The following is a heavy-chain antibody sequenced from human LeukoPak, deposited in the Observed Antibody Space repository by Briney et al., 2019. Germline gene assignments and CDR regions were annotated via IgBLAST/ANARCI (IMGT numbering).Heavy chain of an antibody. Sequence: GGSLRLSCEASGFTFSSYEMNWVRQAPGKGLEWISYISSGGMTIYYADSVRGRFTVSRDNTKNSLFLQMNSLRAEDTAVYFCARDDYDIVTGYYSMYSYGVDFWGQGTAVTVSS. V-gene: IGHV3-48*03. CDR1: GFTFSSYE. D-gene: IGHD3-9*01. CDR2: ISSGGMTI. J-gene: IGHJ6*02. CDR3: ARDDYDIVTGYYSMYSYGVDF.